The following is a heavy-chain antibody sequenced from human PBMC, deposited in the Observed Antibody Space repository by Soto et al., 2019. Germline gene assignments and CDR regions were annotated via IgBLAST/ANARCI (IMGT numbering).Heavy chain of an antibody. J-gene: IGHJ3*01. CDR1: GGSLTSNDW. Sequence: QVQLQESGPGLVKPSGTLSLTCAVSGGSLTSNDWWTWVRQPPGKGLEWVGQIQHSGSTFYNPSLRVRLTVSIDVSAIRSSLRLDSVNAADTTLYSCARSTGGDACHFWGQGTMVTVSS. D-gene: IGHD7-27*01. CDR2: IQHSGST. CDR3: ARSTGGDACHF. V-gene: IGHV4-4*02.